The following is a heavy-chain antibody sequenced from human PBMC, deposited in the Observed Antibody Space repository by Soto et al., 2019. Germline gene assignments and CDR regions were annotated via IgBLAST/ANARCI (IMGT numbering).Heavy chain of an antibody. CDR2: ISGSGGST. Sequence: EVQLLESGGGLVQPGGSLRLSCAASGFTFSSYAMSWVRQAPGKGLEWVSAISGSGGSTYYADSVKGRFTISRDNSKNTLYLQMNSLTAEEGAVYYCAKEEGRVQWLVPVFDYWGQGTLVTVSS. V-gene: IGHV3-23*01. J-gene: IGHJ4*02. CDR3: AKEEGRVQWLVPVFDY. CDR1: GFTFSSYA. D-gene: IGHD6-19*01.